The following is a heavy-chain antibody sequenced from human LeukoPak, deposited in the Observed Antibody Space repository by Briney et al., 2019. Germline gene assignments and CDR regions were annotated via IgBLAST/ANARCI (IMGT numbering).Heavy chain of an antibody. J-gene: IGHJ4*02. Sequence: SETLSLTCTVSGGSISSGSYYWSWIRQPAGKGLEWIGYIYYSGSTNYNPSLKSRVTISVDTSKNQFSLKLSSVTAADTAVYYCARAPPVPRIAAAADFDYWGQGTLVTVSS. V-gene: IGHV4-61*10. D-gene: IGHD6-13*01. CDR2: IYYSGST. CDR3: ARAPPVPRIAAAADFDY. CDR1: GGSISSGSYY.